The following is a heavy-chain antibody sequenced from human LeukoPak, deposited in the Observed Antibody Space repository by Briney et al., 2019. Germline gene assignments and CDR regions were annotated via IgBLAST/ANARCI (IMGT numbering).Heavy chain of an antibody. Sequence: GGSLRLSCAASGFTVSSNYMSWVRQAPGKGLEWVSVIYSGGSTYYADSVKGRFTISRDNSKNTLYLQMNSLRAEDTAVYYCARDKSWDEGYYFDYWGQGTLVTVSS. CDR1: GFTVSSNY. CDR3: ARDKSWDEGYYFDY. D-gene: IGHD6-13*01. V-gene: IGHV3-66*01. CDR2: IYSGGST. J-gene: IGHJ4*02.